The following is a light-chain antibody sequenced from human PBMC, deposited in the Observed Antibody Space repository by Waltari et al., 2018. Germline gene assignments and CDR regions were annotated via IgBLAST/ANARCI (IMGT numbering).Light chain of an antibody. CDR1: QRISSY. J-gene: IGKJ5*01. CDR2: ASS. Sequence: DIQMTQSPSSLSASVGDRVTITCRASQRISSYLNWYQQKPGKAPKLLIYASSSLQSGVPSRFSGSGSGTDFTLTISSLQPEDFATYYCQQSYSTRKITFGQGTRLEIK. V-gene: IGKV1-39*01. CDR3: QQSYSTRKIT.